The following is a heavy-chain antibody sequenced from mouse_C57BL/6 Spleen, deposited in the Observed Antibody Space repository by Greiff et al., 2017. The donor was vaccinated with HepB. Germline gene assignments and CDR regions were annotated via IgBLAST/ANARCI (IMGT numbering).Heavy chain of an antibody. CDR3: ASGGYYFDY. CDR1: GYTFTSYW. CDR2: IDPSDSYT. V-gene: IGHV1-50*01. Sequence: QVQLQQPGAELVKPGASVKLSCKASGYTFTSYWMQWVKQRPGQGLEWIGEIDPSDSYTNYNQKFKGKATLTVDTSSSTAYMQLSSLTSEDSAVYYCASGGYYFDYWGQGTTLTVSS. J-gene: IGHJ2*01.